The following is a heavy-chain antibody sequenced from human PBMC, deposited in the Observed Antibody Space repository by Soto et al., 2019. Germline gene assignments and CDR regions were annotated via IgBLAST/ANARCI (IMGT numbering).Heavy chain of an antibody. J-gene: IGHJ3*02. D-gene: IGHD3-16*01. CDR2: ISAYNGNT. Sequence: ASVKGSCKASGYTFTSYGISWLRQAPGQGLEWMGWISAYNGNTNYAQKLQGRVTMTTDTSTSTAYMELRSLRSDDTAVYYCARVPPPDPYARTGPHAFDIWGQGTMVTVSS. CDR3: ARVPPPDPYARTGPHAFDI. V-gene: IGHV1-18*01. CDR1: GYTFTSYG.